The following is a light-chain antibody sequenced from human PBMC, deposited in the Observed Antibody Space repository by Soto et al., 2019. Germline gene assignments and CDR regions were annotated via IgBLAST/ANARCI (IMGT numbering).Light chain of an antibody. Sequence: EIVLTQSPGTLSLSPGERATLSCRASQSVSSSYLAWYQHKPGQAPRLLIYGASNRATGIPDRFSGSGSGIDFTLSCMRLEPQVLVVDFWHWYGSPPRFTVCPGIKVDIK. V-gene: IGKV3-20*01. CDR1: QSVSSSY. CDR3: HWYGSPPRFT. J-gene: IGKJ3*01. CDR2: GAS.